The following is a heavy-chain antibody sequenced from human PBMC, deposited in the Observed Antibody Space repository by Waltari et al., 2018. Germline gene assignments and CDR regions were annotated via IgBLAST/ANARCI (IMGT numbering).Heavy chain of an antibody. CDR2: IRYDGSNK. D-gene: IGHD1-26*01. CDR3: TGVGAISFQH. CDR1: GFTFSSYG. V-gene: IGHV3-30*02. J-gene: IGHJ1*01. Sequence: QVQLVESGGGVVPPGGSLRLSCAASGFTFSSYGMHWVRQAPGKGLEWVAFIRYDGSNKYYADSVKGRFTISRDNSKNTLYLQMNSLRAEDTAVYYCTGVGAISFQHWGQGTLVTVSS.